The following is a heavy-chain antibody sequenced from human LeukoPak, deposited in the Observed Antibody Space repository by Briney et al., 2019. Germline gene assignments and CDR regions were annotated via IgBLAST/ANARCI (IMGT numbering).Heavy chain of an antibody. CDR2: IYHSGST. D-gene: IGHD3-22*01. CDR1: GYSISSGYY. V-gene: IGHV4-38-2*01. CDR3: ARHGSRANYYDSSGYYERIDY. J-gene: IGHJ4*02. Sequence: PSETLSLTCAVSGYSISSGYYWGWIRQPPGKGLEWIGSIYHSGSTYYNPSLKSRVTISVDTSKNQFSLKLSSVTAADTAVYYCARHGSRANYYDSSGYYERIDYWGQGTLVTVSS.